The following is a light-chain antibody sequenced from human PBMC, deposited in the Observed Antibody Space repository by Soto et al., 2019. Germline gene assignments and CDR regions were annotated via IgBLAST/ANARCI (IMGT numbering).Light chain of an antibody. CDR1: QSVLYSSNNKNY. J-gene: IGKJ1*01. V-gene: IGKV4-1*01. Sequence: DIVMTQSPDSLAVSPGERATINCKSSQSVLYSSNNKNYLAWYQQKSGQPPKLLIYWASTRESGVPDRFSGSGSGTDFTLTISSLQAEDVAVYYCQQYYSPWTFGQGTKVEIK. CDR3: QQYYSPWT. CDR2: WAS.